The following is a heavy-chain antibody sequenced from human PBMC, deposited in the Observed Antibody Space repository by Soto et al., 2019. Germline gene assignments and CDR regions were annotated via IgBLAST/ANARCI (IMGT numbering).Heavy chain of an antibody. CDR3: ARLGYSYGSGEELVFFFDY. CDR1: GYSFTSYW. CDR2: IYPGDSDT. Sequence: GESLKISCKGSGYSFTSYWIGWVRQMPGKGLEWMGIIYPGDSDTRYSPSFQGQVTISADKSISTAYLQWSSLKASDTAMYYCARLGYSYGSGEELVFFFDYWGQGTLVTVSS. V-gene: IGHV5-51*01. J-gene: IGHJ4*02. D-gene: IGHD5-18*01.